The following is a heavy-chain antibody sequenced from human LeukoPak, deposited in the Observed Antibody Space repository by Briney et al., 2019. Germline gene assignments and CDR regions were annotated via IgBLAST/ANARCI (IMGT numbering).Heavy chain of an antibody. V-gene: IGHV3-23*01. CDR2: ISGSGGST. CDR3: AKDGGYDLYYYYMDV. J-gene: IGHJ6*03. Sequence: GGSLRLSCAASGFTFGSYAMNWVRQAPGKGLEWVSAISGSGGSTYYADSVKGRFTISRDNSKNTLYLQMNSLRAEDTAVYYCAKDGGYDLYYYYMDVWGKGTTVTVSS. D-gene: IGHD3-3*01. CDR1: GFTFGSYA.